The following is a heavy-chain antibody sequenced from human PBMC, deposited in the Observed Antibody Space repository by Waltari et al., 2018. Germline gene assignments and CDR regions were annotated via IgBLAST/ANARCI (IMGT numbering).Heavy chain of an antibody. CDR3: ATYIGASVGTAAFDV. Sequence: QLQLQESGPRLVRPSETLSLICRVSGVSITSNRHYWAWIRQSPGQGLEWIGTVSYSGTTDVSPTLKIRVSVSRDTSMNHVSLILGSVTAADMAVYYCATYIGASVGTAAFDVWGQGTMVTVSS. V-gene: IGHV4-39*01. CDR1: GVSITSNRHY. D-gene: IGHD5-12*01. CDR2: VSYSGTT. J-gene: IGHJ3*01.